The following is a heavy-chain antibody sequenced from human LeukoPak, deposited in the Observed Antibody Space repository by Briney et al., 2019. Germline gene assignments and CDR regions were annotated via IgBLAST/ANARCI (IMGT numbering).Heavy chain of an antibody. V-gene: IGHV3-48*03. Sequence: GGSLRLSCAASGFTFSTYEMNWVRQAPGKGLVWVSYISSSGRTIYYTDSVQGRFTISRDNAKNSLYLQMNRLRAGDTAVYYCARGSRGADYGGNSGAFDIWGQGTMVTVSS. CDR3: ARGSRGADYGGNSGAFDI. D-gene: IGHD4-23*01. J-gene: IGHJ3*02. CDR2: ISSSGRTI. CDR1: GFTFSTYE.